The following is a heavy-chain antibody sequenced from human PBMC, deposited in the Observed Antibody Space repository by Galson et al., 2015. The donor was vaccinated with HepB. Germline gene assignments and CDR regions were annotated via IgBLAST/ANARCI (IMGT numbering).Heavy chain of an antibody. J-gene: IGHJ4*02. CDR3: ARAGYYDSSGYNGGYYFDY. CDR2: LIPILGIA. Sequence: SVKVSCKASGGTFSSYSISWVRQAPGQGLEWMGRLIPILGIANYAQKFQGRVTITADKSTSKAYMELSSLRSEDTAVYSCARAGYYDSSGYNGGYYFDYWGQGTLVTVSS. V-gene: IGHV1-69*04. D-gene: IGHD3-22*01. CDR1: GGTFSSYS.